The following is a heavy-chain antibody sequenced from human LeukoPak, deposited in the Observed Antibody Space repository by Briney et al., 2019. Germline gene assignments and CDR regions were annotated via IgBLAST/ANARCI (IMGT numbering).Heavy chain of an antibody. D-gene: IGHD2-2*01. Sequence: PGGSLRLSCAASVFTVSSNYMNWVCQAPGKGLEWVSVIYSGGRTYYAASVKGRFTISRDNSKNTLYLQMNRLRAEDTAVYYCARVGHCSSTACFIDYWGQGTLVTVSS. CDR2: IYSGGRT. CDR1: VFTVSSNY. J-gene: IGHJ4*02. CDR3: ARVGHCSSTACFIDY. V-gene: IGHV3-53*01.